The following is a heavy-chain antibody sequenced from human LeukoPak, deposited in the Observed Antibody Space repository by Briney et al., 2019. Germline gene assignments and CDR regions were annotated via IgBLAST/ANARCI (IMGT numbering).Heavy chain of an antibody. CDR2: ISGSGGST. CDR3: AKAGILTGYYTNIFDY. CDR1: GFTFSSYA. J-gene: IGHJ4*02. V-gene: IGHV3-23*01. D-gene: IGHD3-9*01. Sequence: GGSLRLSCAASGFTFSSYAMSWVRQAPGKGLEWVSAISGSGGSTYYADSVKGRFTIFRDNSKNTLYLQMNSLRAEDTAVYYCAKAGILTGYYTNIFDYWGQGTLVTVSS.